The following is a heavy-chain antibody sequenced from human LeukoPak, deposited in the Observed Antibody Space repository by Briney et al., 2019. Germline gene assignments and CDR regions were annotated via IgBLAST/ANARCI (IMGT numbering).Heavy chain of an antibody. CDR1: GFSLRNYW. Sequence: GGSLRLSCVASGFSLRNYWMSWVRQAPGKGLEWVANIKQDESEKYYVDFVKGRFTISRDNAKNSLYLQMNSLRAEDTAVYYCARDPEYYDSSGYTDAFDIWGQGTMVTVSS. CDR3: ARDPEYYDSSGYTDAFDI. V-gene: IGHV3-7*01. CDR2: IKQDESEK. D-gene: IGHD3-22*01. J-gene: IGHJ3*02.